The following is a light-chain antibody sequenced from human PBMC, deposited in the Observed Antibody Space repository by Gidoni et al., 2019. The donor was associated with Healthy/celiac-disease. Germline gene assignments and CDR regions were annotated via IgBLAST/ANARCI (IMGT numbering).Light chain of an antibody. J-gene: IGKJ1*01. Sequence: EIVWTQSPRTLSLSPGERATLSCRASQSVSSSYLAWYQQKPGQAPRLLIYGASSRATGIPDRFSGSGSGTDFTLTISRLEPEDVALYYCQQYGSSPKTFGQGTKVEIK. CDR2: GAS. CDR1: QSVSSSY. V-gene: IGKV3-20*01. CDR3: QQYGSSPKT.